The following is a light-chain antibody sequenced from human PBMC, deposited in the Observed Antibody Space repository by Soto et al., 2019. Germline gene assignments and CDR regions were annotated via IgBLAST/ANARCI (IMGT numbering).Light chain of an antibody. J-gene: IGKJ1*01. CDR2: AAS. CDR3: QQSYSTLLT. Sequence: DIQMTQSPSSLSASVGDRVTIACRARQSISSYLNWYQHKPGKAPKLLIYAASSLQSGVPSRFSGSGSGTDFILSISSLQPEDFATYYCQQSYSTLLTFGQGTKMEIK. V-gene: IGKV1-39*01. CDR1: QSISSY.